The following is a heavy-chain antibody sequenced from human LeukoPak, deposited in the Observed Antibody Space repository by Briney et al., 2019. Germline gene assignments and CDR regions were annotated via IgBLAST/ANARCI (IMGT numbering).Heavy chain of an antibody. CDR1: GFTFDDYA. D-gene: IGHD1-26*01. CDR3: GKDYRGESWGFDY. V-gene: IGHV3-9*01. J-gene: IGHJ4*02. Sequence: GGSLRLSCAASGFTFDDYAMHWVRQAPGKGLEWVSGISWNSGSRGYADSVKGRFTISRDNAKNSLYLQMNSLRAEDTALYYCGKDYRGESWGFDYWGQGTLVTVSS. CDR2: ISWNSGSR.